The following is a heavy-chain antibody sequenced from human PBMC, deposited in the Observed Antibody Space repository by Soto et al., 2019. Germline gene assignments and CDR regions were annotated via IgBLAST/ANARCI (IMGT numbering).Heavy chain of an antibody. D-gene: IGHD6-19*01. CDR3: ARDIAVAGLYFDY. V-gene: IGHV1-46*01. Sequence: EASVKVSFKPAGYTFPSDYMHWVRQAPGQGLEWMGIINPSGGSTSYAQKFQGRVTMTRDTSTSTVYMELSSLRSEDTAVYYCARDIAVAGLYFDYWGQGTRVTVSA. CDR1: GYTFPSDY. J-gene: IGHJ4*02. CDR2: INPSGGST.